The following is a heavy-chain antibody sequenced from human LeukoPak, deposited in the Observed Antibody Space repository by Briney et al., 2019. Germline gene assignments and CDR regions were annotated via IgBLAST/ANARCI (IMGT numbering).Heavy chain of an antibody. CDR1: GFTFRTYT. CDR2: ISSCDTFI. CDR3: ARDSGPLFDP. D-gene: IGHD7-27*01. V-gene: IGHV3-21*01. J-gene: IGHJ5*02. Sequence: PGGSLRLSCATSGFTFRTYTMNWIRQAPGKGLEWVARISSCDTFIDYAESVKGRFTISRDNSKNSLYLQINSLRAEDTAVYYCARDSGPLFDPWGQGTLVTVSS.